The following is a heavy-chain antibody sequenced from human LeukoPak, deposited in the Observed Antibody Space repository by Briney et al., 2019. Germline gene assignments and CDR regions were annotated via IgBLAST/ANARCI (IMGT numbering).Heavy chain of an antibody. D-gene: IGHD6-13*01. V-gene: IGHV3-30*18. J-gene: IGHJ4*02. Sequence: GGSLRLSCAASGYTFSSYGMHWVRQAPGKGLEWVAVLSFDETNKYYEDSVKGRLTISRDNSKNTLYLQMNSLRPEDTAVYYCAKGGGTGYSSSWFSNWGQGTLVTVSS. CDR1: GYTFSSYG. CDR2: LSFDETNK. CDR3: AKGGGTGYSSSWFSN.